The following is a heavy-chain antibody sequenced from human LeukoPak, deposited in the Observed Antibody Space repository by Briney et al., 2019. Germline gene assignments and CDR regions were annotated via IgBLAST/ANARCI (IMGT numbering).Heavy chain of an antibody. V-gene: IGHV3-23*01. CDR3: GRHDSFIPF. J-gene: IGHJ4*02. Sequence: GGSLRLSCAASGFTFSNYAMTWVRQAAREGVEWVSSISDTGRRTSYTDSLKGRVTISRDDSKKAVYLAMSTLRVEDTAIYFCGRHDSFIPFWGQGTLVTVSS. CDR2: ISDTGRRT. D-gene: IGHD3-16*02. CDR1: GFTFSNYA.